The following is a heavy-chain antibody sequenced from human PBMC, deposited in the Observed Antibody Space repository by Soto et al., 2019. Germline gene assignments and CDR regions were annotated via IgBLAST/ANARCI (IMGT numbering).Heavy chain of an antibody. J-gene: IGHJ5*02. Sequence: GGSLRLACAAPGFTFSRHAMSSVRQAPVTGLEWVSAISGSGGSTYYAASVKGRFTISRDNSKNPLYLQMNSLRAEFTAVYYCAKDHMVVVTEAPYFDPWGQGTLLTVSS. CDR3: AKDHMVVVTEAPYFDP. CDR2: ISGSGGST. CDR1: GFTFSRHA. D-gene: IGHD2-21*02. V-gene: IGHV3-23*01.